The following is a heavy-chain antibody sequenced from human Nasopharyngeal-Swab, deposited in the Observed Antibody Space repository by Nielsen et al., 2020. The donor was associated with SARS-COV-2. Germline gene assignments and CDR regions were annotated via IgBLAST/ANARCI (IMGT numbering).Heavy chain of an antibody. D-gene: IGHD5-12*01. CDR1: GYTFTSYG. CDR2: ISAYNGNT. CDR3: ARDRGIVATIEEFDY. V-gene: IGHV1-18*01. Sequence: ASVKVSCKASGYTFTSYGISWVRQAPGQGLEWMGWISAYNGNTNYAQKLQGRVTMTTDTSTSTAYTELRSLRSDDTAVYYCARDRGIVATIEEFDYWGQGTLVTVSS. J-gene: IGHJ4*02.